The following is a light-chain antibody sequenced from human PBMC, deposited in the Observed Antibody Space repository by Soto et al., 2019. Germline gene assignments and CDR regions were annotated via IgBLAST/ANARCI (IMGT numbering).Light chain of an antibody. V-gene: IGKV3-11*01. CDR2: DAS. J-gene: IGKJ5*01. CDR1: QSVSNNY. Sequence: EIVLTQSPATLSLSPGERSTLSCRASQSVSNNYLAWYQQKPGQAPRLLIYDASNRATGIPARFSGSGSGTDFTLTISSLEPEDFAVYYCQQRITFGQGTRLEIK. CDR3: QQRIT.